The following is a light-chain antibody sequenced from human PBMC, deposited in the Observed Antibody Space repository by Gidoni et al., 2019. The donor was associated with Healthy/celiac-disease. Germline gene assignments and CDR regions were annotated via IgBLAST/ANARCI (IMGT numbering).Light chain of an antibody. CDR2: GAS. Sequence: IVMTHSPATLSVSPGERAPLSCRASQSVSSNLAWYQQKPGQAPRLLISGASTRATGIPARFSGSGSGTEFTLTISSLQSEDFAVYYCQQYKNWPMYTFGQGTKLEIK. CDR1: QSVSSN. V-gene: IGKV3-15*01. CDR3: QQYKNWPMYT. J-gene: IGKJ2*01.